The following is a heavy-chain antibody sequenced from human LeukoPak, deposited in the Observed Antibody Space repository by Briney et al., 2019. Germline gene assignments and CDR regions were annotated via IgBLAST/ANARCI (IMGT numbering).Heavy chain of an antibody. CDR3: AKTVPDSIVVVPAAILGAEFDY. Sequence: AGGSLRLSCAASGFTVSSYAMSWVRQAPGKGREWASAISGSGGITYYADSVKGRFTISRDNSKNTLYLQMNSLRAEDTAVYYCAKTVPDSIVVVPAAILGAEFDYWGQGTLVTVSS. V-gene: IGHV3-23*01. D-gene: IGHD2-2*01. J-gene: IGHJ4*02. CDR1: GFTVSSYA. CDR2: ISGSGGIT.